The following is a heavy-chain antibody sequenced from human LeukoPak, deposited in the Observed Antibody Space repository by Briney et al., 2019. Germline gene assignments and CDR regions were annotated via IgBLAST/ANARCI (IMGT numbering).Heavy chain of an antibody. CDR1: GFTFSNYD. D-gene: IGHD3-3*01. CDR2: IQYDGTHK. J-gene: IGHJ5*02. CDR3: ARRGAYYDFWSGYYVSNWFDP. Sequence: GGSLRLSCAASGFTFSNYDMHWVRQAPGKGLEWVAFIQYDGTHKFYADSVKGRFTISRDNSKNTLYLQLNSLRDDDTAVYYCARRGAYYDFWSGYYVSNWFDPWGQGTLVTVSS. V-gene: IGHV3-30*19.